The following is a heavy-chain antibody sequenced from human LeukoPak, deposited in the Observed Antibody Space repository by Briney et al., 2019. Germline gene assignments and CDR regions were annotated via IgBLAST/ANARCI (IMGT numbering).Heavy chain of an antibody. CDR2: ISGSGGST. J-gene: IGHJ4*02. D-gene: IGHD2-15*01. V-gene: IGHV3-23*01. Sequence: PGGSLRLSCAASGFTFSSYAMSWVRQAPGKGLEWVSAISGSGGSTYYADSVKGRFTISRDNSKNTLYLQMNSLRAEDTAVYYRAKDRTGGSCSDYWGQGTLVTVSS. CDR1: GFTFSSYA. CDR3: AKDRTGGSCSDY.